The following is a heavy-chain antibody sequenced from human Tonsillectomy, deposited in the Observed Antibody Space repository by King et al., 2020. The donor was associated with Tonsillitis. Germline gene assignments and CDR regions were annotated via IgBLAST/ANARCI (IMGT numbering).Heavy chain of an antibody. D-gene: IGHD4-17*01. CDR1: GFTFSDYY. J-gene: IGHJ3*02. CDR2: INNSGDTI. V-gene: IGHV3-11*01. CDR3: ARGRRSTVLDGFDI. Sequence: VQLVQSGGGFVKPGGSLRLSCAASGFTFSDYYMSWIRQAPGKGLEWISYINNSGDTIYYADSVKGRFTISRDNAKNSLYLQMNSLRAEDAAVYHCARGRRSTVLDGFDIWGQGTNVTVSS.